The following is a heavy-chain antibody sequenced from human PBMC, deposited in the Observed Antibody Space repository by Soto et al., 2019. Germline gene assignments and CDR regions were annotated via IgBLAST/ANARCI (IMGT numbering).Heavy chain of an antibody. CDR1: GFTFTSYA. J-gene: IGHJ4*02. V-gene: IGHV3-64*01. CDR2: ISSNGGST. D-gene: IGHD6-19*01. Sequence: EVQLVESGGGLVQPGGSLRLSCAASGFTFTSYAMHWVRQAPGKGLEYVSAISSNGGSTYYANSVNGRFTISRDNAKNTLYLQMGSLRAEDMAVYYCARQWLDSYYFDYWGQGTLVTVSS. CDR3: ARQWLDSYYFDY.